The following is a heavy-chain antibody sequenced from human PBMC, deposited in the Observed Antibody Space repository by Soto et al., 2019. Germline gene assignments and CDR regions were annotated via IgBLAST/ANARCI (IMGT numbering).Heavy chain of an antibody. D-gene: IGHD3-22*01. V-gene: IGHV1-69*13. CDR1: GGTFSSYA. J-gene: IGHJ6*02. Sequence: SVKVSCKASGGTFSSYAISWVRQAPGQGLEWMGGIIPIFGTANYAQKFQGRVTITADESTSTAYMELSSLRSEDTAVYYCAGYYYDSSGYYRPLGMDVWGQGTKVTGSS. CDR2: IIPIFGTA. CDR3: AGYYYDSSGYYRPLGMDV.